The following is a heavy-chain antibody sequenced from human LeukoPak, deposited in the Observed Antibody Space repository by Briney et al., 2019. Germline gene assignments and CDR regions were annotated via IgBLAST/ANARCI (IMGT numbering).Heavy chain of an antibody. CDR1: GSSISSYY. CDR3: ARLAPRRDSSGWYDFFDY. V-gene: IGHV4-59*08. D-gene: IGHD6-19*01. J-gene: IGHJ4*02. Sequence: PSETLSLTCTVSGSSISSYYWSWIRQPPGKGLEWIGYIYYSGSTNYNPSLKSRVTISVDTSKNQFSLKLSSVTAADTAVYYCARLAPRRDSSGWYDFFDYWGQGTLVTVSS. CDR2: IYYSGST.